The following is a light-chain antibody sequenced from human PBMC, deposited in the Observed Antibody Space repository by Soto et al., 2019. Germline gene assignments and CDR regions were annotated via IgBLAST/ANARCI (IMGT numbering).Light chain of an antibody. CDR2: GAS. Sequence: ETVMTQSPATLSVSPGERATLSCRASQSVSSKLAWDQQKPGQAPRLLIYGASTTATGIPARFSGSGSGTEFTFTISSLQSEDFAVYYCQQYNNWPPITFGQGTRLEIK. J-gene: IGKJ5*01. V-gene: IGKV3-15*01. CDR1: QSVSSK. CDR3: QQYNNWPPIT.